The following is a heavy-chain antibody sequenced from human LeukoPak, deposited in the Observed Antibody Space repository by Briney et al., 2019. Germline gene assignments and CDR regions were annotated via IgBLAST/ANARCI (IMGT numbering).Heavy chain of an antibody. Sequence: GSLRLSCAVSGFTITNYWMSWVRQAPGKGLEWVASIKQDGSVEFYVDSVKGRFSISRDSAKNSLYLQMNSLRDEDTAVYYCVRDPLDYWGQGTLVTVSS. CDR3: VRDPLDY. CDR2: IKQDGSVE. V-gene: IGHV3-7*01. J-gene: IGHJ4*02. CDR1: GFTITNYW.